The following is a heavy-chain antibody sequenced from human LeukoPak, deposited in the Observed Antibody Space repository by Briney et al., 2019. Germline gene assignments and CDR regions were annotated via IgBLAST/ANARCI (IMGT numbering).Heavy chain of an antibody. CDR1: GGTFSSYT. V-gene: IGHV1-69*02. D-gene: IGHD2-15*01. Sequence: SSVKVSCKASGGTFSSYTISWVRQAPGHGLEWMGRIIPILGIAKYAQKFQGRVMITADKTTRPAYMELSSLKSEDTAVSYLARAGVTDRLVVAWEAKYYYYYRVVGRKRTAVSVSS. CDR3: ARAGVTDRLVVAWEAKYYYYYRVV. CDR2: IIPILGIA. J-gene: IGHJ6*03.